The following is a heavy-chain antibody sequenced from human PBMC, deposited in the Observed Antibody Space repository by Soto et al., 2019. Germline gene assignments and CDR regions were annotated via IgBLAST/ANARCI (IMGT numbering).Heavy chain of an antibody. J-gene: IGHJ4*02. CDR1: GASISSYY. D-gene: IGHD2-15*01. CDR3: ASQDCSGGTCYSDS. V-gene: IGHV4-59*01. Sequence: ASETLSLTCTVSGASISSYYWSWIRQPPGKGLEWIGYIYYSGNTNYNPSLNSRVTISIDTSKNQFSLKVISVTAADTAVYYCASQDCSGGTCYSDSWGQGTLVTSPQ. CDR2: IYYSGNT.